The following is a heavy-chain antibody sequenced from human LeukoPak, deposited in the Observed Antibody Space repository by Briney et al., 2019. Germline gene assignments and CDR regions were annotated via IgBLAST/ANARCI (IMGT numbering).Heavy chain of an antibody. J-gene: IGHJ4*02. Sequence: SETLSLTCTVSGGSISSNSYYWGWIRQPPGKGLEWIGSIFYSGTTYYNPSLKSRVTISVDTSKNQFSLKLGSVTAADTAVYYCARQGSIHLWTYWGQGTLVTVSS. V-gene: IGHV4-39*01. CDR1: GGSISSNSYY. CDR3: ARQGSIHLWTY. D-gene: IGHD5-18*01. CDR2: IFYSGTT.